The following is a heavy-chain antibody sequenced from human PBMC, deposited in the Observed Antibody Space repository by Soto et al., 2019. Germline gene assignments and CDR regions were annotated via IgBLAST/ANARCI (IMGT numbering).Heavy chain of an antibody. CDR3: ARGIGYCSSINCYSSRRLRFDS. CDR2: VNHSGTT. D-gene: IGHD2-2*01. J-gene: IGHJ4*02. CDR1: GSSLGAFH. Sequence: SETLSLTCAIYGSSLGAFHWTWIRQSPEKGLEWIGEVNHSGTTYYNPSLKTRVTISVHTPKNQFSLKMSSVTAADTAVYYCARGIGYCSSINCYSSRRLRFDSWGQGTLVTVSS. V-gene: IGHV4-34*01.